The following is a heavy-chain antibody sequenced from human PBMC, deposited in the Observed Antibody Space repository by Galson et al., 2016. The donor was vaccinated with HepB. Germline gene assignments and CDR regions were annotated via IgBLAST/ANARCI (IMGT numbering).Heavy chain of an antibody. CDR2: INHSGST. CDR3: ARDRGAVAATGWFDP. V-gene: IGHV4-34*01. CDR1: GGSFSGHY. D-gene: IGHD6-19*01. J-gene: IGHJ5*02. Sequence: ETLSLTCAVYGGSFSGHYWSWIRQPPGKGLDWIGEINHSGSTYFNPSLKSRLSMSVDTSKNQFSLQLTSVTAADTAVYYCARDRGAVAATGWFDPWGQGTLVTVSS.